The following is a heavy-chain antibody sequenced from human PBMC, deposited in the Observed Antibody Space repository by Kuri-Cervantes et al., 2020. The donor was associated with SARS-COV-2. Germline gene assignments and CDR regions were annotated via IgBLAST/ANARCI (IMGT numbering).Heavy chain of an antibody. Sequence: SLKISCAASGFTFSSYAMHWVRQAPGKGLEWVSGISWNSGSIGYADSVKGRFTISRDNSKNTLYLQMNSLRAEDTAVYYCAKEAVRGDGFFDYWGQGTLVTVSS. CDR2: ISWNSGSI. D-gene: IGHD5-24*01. J-gene: IGHJ4*02. CDR3: AKEAVRGDGFFDY. V-gene: IGHV3-9*01. CDR1: GFTFSSYA.